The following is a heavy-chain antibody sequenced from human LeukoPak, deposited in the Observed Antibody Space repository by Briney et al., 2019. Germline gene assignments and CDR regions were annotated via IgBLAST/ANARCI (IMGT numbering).Heavy chain of an antibody. V-gene: IGHV4-34*01. D-gene: IGHD3-9*01. CDR2: INHSGST. J-gene: IGHJ6*03. CDR1: GGSFSGYY. CDR3: ARHRGPYYAILTGYYNGRYYYMDV. Sequence: SETLSLTCAVYGGSFSGYYWSWIRQPPGKGLEWLGEINHSGSTNYNPSLKSRVTISVDTSKNQFSLKLTSVTAADTAVYYCARHRGPYYAILTGYYNGRYYYMDVWGKGTTVTISS.